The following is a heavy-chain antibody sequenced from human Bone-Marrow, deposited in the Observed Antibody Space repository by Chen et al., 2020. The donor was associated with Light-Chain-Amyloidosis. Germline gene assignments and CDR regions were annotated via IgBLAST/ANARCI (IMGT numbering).Heavy chain of an antibody. CDR2: IKSKTDGGRT. CDR3: QRYDQFGF. D-gene: IGHD3-16*01. CDR1: GFTFSSAW. Sequence: DVQLVESGGGFVKPGGSLRLSCVASGFTFSSAWMNWVRQAPGKGLEWVGRIKSKTDGGRTDYAAPVRGRFSISRDDTTQTLYLEMDSLRREDTGVYYCQRYDQFGFWSQGTVVTVSS. V-gene: IGHV3-15*01. J-gene: IGHJ3*01.